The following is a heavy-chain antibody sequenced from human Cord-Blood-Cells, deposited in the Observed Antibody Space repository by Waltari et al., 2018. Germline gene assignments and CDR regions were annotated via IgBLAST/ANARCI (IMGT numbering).Heavy chain of an antibody. CDR2: SYHSGSN. Sequence: QVQLQESGPGLVKPSETLSLTCTVSGYSISSGSYWGWLRQPPGKGLDWNGSSYHSGSNYYNPSLKSRVTISVDTSKNQFSLKLSSVTAADTAVYYCARGGGHSGYDYDYWGQGTLVTVSS. D-gene: IGHD5-12*01. CDR3: ARGGGHSGYDYDY. CDR1: GYSISSGSY. J-gene: IGHJ4*02. V-gene: IGHV4-38-2*02.